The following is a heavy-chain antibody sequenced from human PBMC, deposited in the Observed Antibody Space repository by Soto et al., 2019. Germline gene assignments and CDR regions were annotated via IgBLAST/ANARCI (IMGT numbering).Heavy chain of an antibody. V-gene: IGHV4-30-4*01. Sequence: QVQLQESGPGLVKPSQTLSLTCTVSGGSISSGDYYWSWIRQPPGKGLEWIGYIYYSGSTYYNPSLNSRVTISVDTSKNQFSLKLSSVTAADTAVYYCTYYYDSSGHREYFQHWGQGTLVTVSS. CDR1: GGSISSGDYY. J-gene: IGHJ1*01. D-gene: IGHD3-22*01. CDR3: TYYYDSSGHREYFQH. CDR2: IYYSGST.